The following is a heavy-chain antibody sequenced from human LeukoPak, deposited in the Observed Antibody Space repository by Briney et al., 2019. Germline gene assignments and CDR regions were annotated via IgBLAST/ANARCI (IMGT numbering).Heavy chain of an antibody. J-gene: IGHJ3*01. D-gene: IGHD2-21*02. CDR3: ARDLYAAYCGGDCYPSDAFDV. CDR1: GFSISDYY. Sequence: GGSLRLSXAASGFSISDYYMSWIRQAPGKGLEWVSYITNSGITRDYTDSVKGRFTISRDNAKNSLYLQMNSLRAEDTAVYYCARDLYAAYCGGDCYPSDAFDVWGQGTVVTVSS. V-gene: IGHV3-11*04. CDR2: ITNSGITR.